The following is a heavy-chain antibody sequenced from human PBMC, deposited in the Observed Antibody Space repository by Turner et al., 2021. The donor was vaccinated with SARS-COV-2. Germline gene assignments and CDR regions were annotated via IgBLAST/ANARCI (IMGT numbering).Heavy chain of an antibody. CDR3: ARLVVVRAGVFIIRPYRRGYFDS. CDR2: INHIGET. V-gene: IGHV4-34*01. J-gene: IGHJ4*02. Sequence: QVQLQQWGAGLLKPSETLSLTCAVYGGSFSGHMWSWIRQSPGKGLEWIGDINHIGETNYNPSLKSRVTTSVDMSKNQFPLRLASVTAADTAVYFCARLVVVRAGVFIIRPYRRGYFDSWGQGTLVTVSS. CDR1: GGSFSGHM. D-gene: IGHD3-3*01.